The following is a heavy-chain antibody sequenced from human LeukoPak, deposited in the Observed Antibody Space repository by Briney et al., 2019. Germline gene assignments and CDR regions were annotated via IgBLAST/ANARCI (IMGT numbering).Heavy chain of an antibody. CDR1: GGSISSYY. CDR3: ARSKYNYYDSSGYWDY. J-gene: IGHJ4*02. V-gene: IGHV4-59*01. Sequence: PSETLSLTCTVSGGSISSYYWSWIRQPPGKGLEWIGYIYYSGSTNYNPSLKSRVTISVDTSKNQFSLKLSSVTAADTAVYYCARSKYNYYDSSGYWDYWGQGTLVTVSS. D-gene: IGHD3-22*01. CDR2: IYYSGST.